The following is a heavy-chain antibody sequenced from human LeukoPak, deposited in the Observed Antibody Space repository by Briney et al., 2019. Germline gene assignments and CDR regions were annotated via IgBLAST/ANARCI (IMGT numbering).Heavy chain of an antibody. CDR2: ISGSGGST. D-gene: IGHD6-6*01. J-gene: IGHJ6*03. CDR1: GFTFSSYA. Sequence: GGSLRLSCAASGFTFSSYAMSWVRQAPGKGLEWVSAISGSGGSTYYADSVKGRFTISRDNSKNTLYLQMNSLRAEDTALYYCARGGEYSSSPYYYYYYMDVWGKGTTVTVSS. V-gene: IGHV3-23*01. CDR3: ARGGEYSSSPYYYYYYMDV.